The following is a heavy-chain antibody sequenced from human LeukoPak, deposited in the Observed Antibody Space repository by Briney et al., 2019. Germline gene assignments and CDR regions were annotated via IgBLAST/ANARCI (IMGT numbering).Heavy chain of an antibody. CDR2: IYYSGST. CDR3: ARYTVTPYFDY. D-gene: IGHD4-17*01. V-gene: IGHV4-39*07. J-gene: IGHJ4*02. CDR1: GGSISSSSYY. Sequence: SETLSLTCTVSGGSISSSSYYWGWIRQPPGKGLEWIGSIYYSGSTYYNPSLKSRVTISVDTSRNQFSLKLSSVTAANTAVYYCARYTVTPYFDYWGQGTLVTVSS.